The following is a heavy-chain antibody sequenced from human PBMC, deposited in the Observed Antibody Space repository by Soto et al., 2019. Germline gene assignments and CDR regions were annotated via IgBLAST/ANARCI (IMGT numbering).Heavy chain of an antibody. CDR3: SSIADY. D-gene: IGHD2-21*01. CDR2: LTHGGGSA. J-gene: IGHJ4*02. Sequence: QVHLVQSGGGVVQPGRTLRLSCAAAGFSLTAVGMQWVRQPPGKGLQWVARLTHGGGSAFYADSVKGRFTVSRDTSKNTLYLQMNSLRPEDTAIYYCSSIADYWGEGSLVTVSS. V-gene: IGHV3-30*05. CDR1: GFSLTAVG.